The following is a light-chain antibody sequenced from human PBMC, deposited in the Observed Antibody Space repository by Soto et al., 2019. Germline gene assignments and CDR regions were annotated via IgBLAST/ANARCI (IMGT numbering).Light chain of an antibody. J-gene: IGKJ5*01. CDR2: GVS. CDR3: QQYANSPIT. CDR1: QPVSSNF. V-gene: IGKV3-20*01. Sequence: VLTQSPSTLSLSAGQSASLYSRTSQPVSSNFLAWYQQKPGQAPRLLIYGVSSRASGIPDRFFGSGSGTDFTLTSNRLEPEDFAVYYCQQYANSPITFGQGTRLEIK.